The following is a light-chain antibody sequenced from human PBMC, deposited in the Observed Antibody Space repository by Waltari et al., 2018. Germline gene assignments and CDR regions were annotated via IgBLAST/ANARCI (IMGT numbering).Light chain of an antibody. CDR1: QSVTSRN. V-gene: IGKV3-20*01. CDR3: HQYGSSPYI. CDR2: GAS. J-gene: IGKJ2*01. Sequence: EIVLTQSPGTLSLSPGERATLSCRASQSVTSRNIAWYQQKPGQPPRLLFYGASSRATGIPDRFSGSGSGTDFTLTISRLEPEDFAVYYCHQYGSSPYIFGQGTKLEIK.